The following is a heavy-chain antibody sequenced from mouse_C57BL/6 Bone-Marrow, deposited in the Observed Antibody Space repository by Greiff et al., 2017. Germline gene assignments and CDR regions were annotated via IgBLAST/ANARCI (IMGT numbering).Heavy chain of an antibody. CDR3: ARSRADGYYVFWYFDV. V-gene: IGHV8-8*01. CDR1: GFSLSTFGLG. CDR2: IWWDDDN. J-gene: IGHJ1*03. Sequence: QVTLQVSGPGILQPSPTLSLSCSFSGFSLSTFGLGVGWIRQPSGEGLEWLAHIWWDDDNYYNPALKSRHTISKDTSKNQVFLKNANVETADTATYYCARSRADGYYVFWYFDVWGTGTTVTVSS. D-gene: IGHD2-3*01.